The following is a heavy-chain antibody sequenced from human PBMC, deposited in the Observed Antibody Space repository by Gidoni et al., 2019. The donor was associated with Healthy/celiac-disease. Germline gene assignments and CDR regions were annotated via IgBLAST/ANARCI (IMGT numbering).Heavy chain of an antibody. CDR2: INHSGST. CDR3: ARDRATQPSSYYFDY. D-gene: IGHD1-26*01. Sequence: DGLEWNGEINHSGSTNYNPSLKSRVTISVDTSKNQFSLKLSSVTAADTAVYYCARDRATQPSSYYFDYWGQGTLVTVSS. V-gene: IGHV4-34*01. J-gene: IGHJ4*02.